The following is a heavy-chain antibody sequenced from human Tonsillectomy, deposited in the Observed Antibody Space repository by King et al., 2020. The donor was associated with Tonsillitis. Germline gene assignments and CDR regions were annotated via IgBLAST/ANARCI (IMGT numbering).Heavy chain of an antibody. V-gene: IGHV5-51*01. D-gene: IGHD2-21*01. CDR1: GYSFATYW. CDR2: IYPGDSDT. CDR3: ARCGGGSTSGMDV. Sequence: VQLVESGAEVKKPGESLKISCKGSGYSFATYWIGWVRQMPGKGLEWMGIIYPGDSDTRYSPSFQGQVTISADKFISTAYLQWSSLKASDTAMYYCARCGGGSTSGMDVWGQGATVTVSS. J-gene: IGHJ6*02.